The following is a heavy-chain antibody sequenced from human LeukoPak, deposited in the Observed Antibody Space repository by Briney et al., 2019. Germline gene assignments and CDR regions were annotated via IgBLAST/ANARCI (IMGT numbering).Heavy chain of an antibody. D-gene: IGHD5-18*01. J-gene: IGHJ6*02. CDR2: IYYSGST. V-gene: IGHV4-59*01. CDR1: GGSISSYY. CDR3: ARDEKVSLYSYGSSGYYYGMDV. Sequence: SETLSLTCTVSGGSISSYYWSWIRQPPGKGLEWIGYIYYSGSTNYNPSHKSRVTISVDTSKNQFSLKLSSVTAADTAVYYCARDEKVSLYSYGSSGYYYGMDVWGQGTTVTVSS.